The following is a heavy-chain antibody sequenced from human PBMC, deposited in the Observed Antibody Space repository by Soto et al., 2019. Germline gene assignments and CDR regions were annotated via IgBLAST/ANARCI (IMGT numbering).Heavy chain of an antibody. Sequence: SETLSLTCTVSGGSISSSSYYWGWIRQPPGKGLEWIGSIYYSGSTYYNPSLKSRVTISVDTSKNQFSLKLSSVTAADTAVYYCARHYCSSTSCPWGYYYYGMDVWGQGATVTVSS. V-gene: IGHV4-39*01. CDR2: IYYSGST. D-gene: IGHD2-2*01. CDR3: ARHYCSSTSCPWGYYYYGMDV. J-gene: IGHJ6*02. CDR1: GGSISSSSYY.